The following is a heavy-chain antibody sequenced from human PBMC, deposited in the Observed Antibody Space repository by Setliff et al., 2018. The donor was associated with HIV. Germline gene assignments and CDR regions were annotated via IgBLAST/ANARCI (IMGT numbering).Heavy chain of an antibody. Sequence: SETLSLTCAVYGGSFSGYYWSWIRQPPGKGLEWIGVINHSGSTHYNPSLKRRVTISIDKSKKQFSLKVRSVTAADTAVFYCARLTTTYYYDSSDPGDAFDVWGVGTLVTVSS. J-gene: IGHJ3*01. CDR3: ARLTTTYYYDSSDPGDAFDV. CDR2: INHSGST. CDR1: GGSFSGYY. V-gene: IGHV4-34*01. D-gene: IGHD3-22*01.